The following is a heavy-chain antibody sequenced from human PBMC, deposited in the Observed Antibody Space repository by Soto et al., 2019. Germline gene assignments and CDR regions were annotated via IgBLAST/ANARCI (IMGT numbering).Heavy chain of an antibody. V-gene: IGHV3-23*01. CDR2: ISGSGGST. D-gene: IGHD2-15*01. CDR1: GFTFSRYA. CDR3: AKVLHQGYCSGGSCYGYDY. J-gene: IGHJ4*02. Sequence: GGSLRLSCAASGFTFSRYAMSWVRQAPGKGLEWVSAISGSGGSTYYADSVKGRFTISRDNSKNTLYLQMNSLRAEDTAVYYCAKVLHQGYCSGGSCYGYDYWGQGTLVTVSS.